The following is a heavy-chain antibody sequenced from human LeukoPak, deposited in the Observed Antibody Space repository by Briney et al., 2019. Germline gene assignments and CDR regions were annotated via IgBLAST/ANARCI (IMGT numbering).Heavy chain of an antibody. D-gene: IGHD3-22*01. CDR3: ARDSRKSGSGYYGGGTHERDY. Sequence: GRSLRLSCVASGFTFSSYAMHWVRQAPGKGLEWVAVISYDGSNKYYADSVKGRFTISRDNSKNTLYLQMNSLRAEDTAVYYCARDSRKSGSGYYGGGTHERDYWGQGTLVTVSS. J-gene: IGHJ4*02. CDR2: ISYDGSNK. V-gene: IGHV3-30-3*01. CDR1: GFTFSSYA.